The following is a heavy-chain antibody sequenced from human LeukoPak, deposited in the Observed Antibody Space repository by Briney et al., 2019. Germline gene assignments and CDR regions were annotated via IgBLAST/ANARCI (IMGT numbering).Heavy chain of an antibody. Sequence: GSLRLSCAASGFTFSSYAMSWVRQAPGKGLEWVSGFSGSGGGTYYADSVKGRFTISRDNAKNSLYLQMNSLRAEDTAVYYCARVRTVTTNWFDPWGQGTLVTVSS. CDR2: FSGSGGGT. CDR1: GFTFSSYA. J-gene: IGHJ5*02. D-gene: IGHD4-17*01. V-gene: IGHV3-23*01. CDR3: ARVRTVTTNWFDP.